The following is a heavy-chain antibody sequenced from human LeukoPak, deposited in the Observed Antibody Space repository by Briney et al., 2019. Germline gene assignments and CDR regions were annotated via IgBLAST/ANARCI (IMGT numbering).Heavy chain of an antibody. V-gene: IGHV3-74*03. CDR1: GFTFSNYW. D-gene: IGHD1-26*01. J-gene: IGHJ4*02. CDR2: IKSDGTST. Sequence: GGSLRLSCTASGFTFSNYWMHWVRQAPGKGLMWVSRIKSDGTSTTYADSVKGRFTISRDNAKNTLFLQMTGLRVEDTAMYYCTRPDWATGSYDEFWGQGTRVTVSS. CDR3: TRPDWATGSYDEF.